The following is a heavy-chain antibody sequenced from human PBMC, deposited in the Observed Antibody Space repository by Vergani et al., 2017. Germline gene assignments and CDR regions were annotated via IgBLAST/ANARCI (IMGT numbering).Heavy chain of an antibody. CDR1: GYTFTSYG. CDR3: AGHRAAARASYWYFDL. J-gene: IGHJ2*01. CDR2: ISAYNGNT. Sequence: QVQLVQSGAEVKKPGASVKVSCKASGYTFTSYGIGWVRQAPGQGLEWMGWISAYNGNTNYAQKLEGRVTMTTDTSTSTTYMELRSLRSDDTAVYYCAGHRAAARASYWYFDLWGRGTLVTVSS. V-gene: IGHV1-18*04. D-gene: IGHD6-13*01.